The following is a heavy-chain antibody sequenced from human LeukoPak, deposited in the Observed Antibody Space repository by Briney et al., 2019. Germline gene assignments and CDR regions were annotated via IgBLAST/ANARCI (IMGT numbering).Heavy chain of an antibody. V-gene: IGHV3-48*04. CDR1: GFSFSSYS. Sequence: GGSLKLSCAASGFSFSSYSMNWARQSPGKGLEWDSYISSSSSTISYADSVKGRFTISRDNAKNTLYLQMNSLRAEDTAVYYCAREIGYYGSGSYNYWGQGTLVTVSS. CDR2: ISSSSSTI. CDR3: AREIGYYGSGSYNY. D-gene: IGHD3-10*01. J-gene: IGHJ4*02.